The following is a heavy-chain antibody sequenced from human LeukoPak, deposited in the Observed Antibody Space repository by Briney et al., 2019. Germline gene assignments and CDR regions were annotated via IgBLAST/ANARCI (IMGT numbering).Heavy chain of an antibody. D-gene: IGHD5-24*01. Sequence: SETLSLTCTVSGGSVSSGSYYWSWIRQPPGKGLEWIGYIYYSGSTNYNPSLKSRVTISVDTSKNQFSLKLSSVTAADTAVYYCASDARDGYNNDAFDIWGQGAMVTVSS. CDR1: GGSVSSGSYY. V-gene: IGHV4-61*01. CDR2: IYYSGST. CDR3: ASDARDGYNNDAFDI. J-gene: IGHJ3*02.